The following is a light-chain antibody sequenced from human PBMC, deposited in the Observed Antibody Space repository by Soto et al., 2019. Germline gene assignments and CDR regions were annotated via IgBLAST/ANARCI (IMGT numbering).Light chain of an antibody. CDR3: SSCTSSSTVV. CDR2: DVS. V-gene: IGLV2-14*01. J-gene: IGLJ2*01. CDR1: SSDLGGYNC. Sequence: QSVLTQPASVSGSPGQSVTISCTRTSSDLGGYNCVSWYQQHPGKAPKLMIYDVSNRPSGVSNRFSGSKSGNTASLTISGLQAEDEADYYCSSCTSSSTVVFGGGTKLTVL.